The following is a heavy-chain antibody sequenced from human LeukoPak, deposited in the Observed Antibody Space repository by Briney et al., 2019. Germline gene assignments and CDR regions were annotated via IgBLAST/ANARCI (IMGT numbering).Heavy chain of an antibody. V-gene: IGHV1-2*02. CDR1: GYTFTSYD. D-gene: IGHD3-22*01. Sequence: ASVKVSCKASGYTFTSYDINWVRQATGQGLEWMGWINPNSGVTNYAQKFQGRVTMTRDTSIRTAYMELSSLRSDDTAVYYCARDPSYYYDSSGFGYWGQGTLVTVSS. CDR2: INPNSGVT. J-gene: IGHJ4*02. CDR3: ARDPSYYYDSSGFGY.